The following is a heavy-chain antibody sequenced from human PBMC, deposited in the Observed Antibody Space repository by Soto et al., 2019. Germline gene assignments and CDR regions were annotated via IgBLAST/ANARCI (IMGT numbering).Heavy chain of an antibody. J-gene: IGHJ5*02. CDR2: IIPILGIA. CDR1: GGTFSSYT. Sequence: GASVKVSCKASGGTFSSYTISWVRQAPGQGLEWMGRIIPILGIANYAQKFQGRVTITADKSTSTAYMELSSLRSEDTAVYYCARIREGDYLDINWFDPWGQGTLVTVSS. V-gene: IGHV1-69*02. D-gene: IGHD4-17*01. CDR3: ARIREGDYLDINWFDP.